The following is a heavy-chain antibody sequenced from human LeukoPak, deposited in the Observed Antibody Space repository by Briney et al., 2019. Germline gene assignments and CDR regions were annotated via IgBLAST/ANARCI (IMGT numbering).Heavy chain of an antibody. D-gene: IGHD3-22*01. V-gene: IGHV4-59*01. CDR1: GGSISSYY. CDR2: IYYSGST. Sequence: SETLSLTCTVSGGSISSYYWSWIRQPPGKGLEWIGYIYYSGSTNYNPSLKSRVTISVDTSKNRFSLKLSSVTAADTAVYYCARAGKNYYDSSGSYYYYYYMDVWGKGTTVTVSS. J-gene: IGHJ6*03. CDR3: ARAGKNYYDSSGSYYYYYYMDV.